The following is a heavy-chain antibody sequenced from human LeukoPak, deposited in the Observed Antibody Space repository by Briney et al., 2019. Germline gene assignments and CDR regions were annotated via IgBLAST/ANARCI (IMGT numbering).Heavy chain of an antibody. CDR1: GGSISSYY. CDR2: ICYSGST. CDR3: ARAIYYYMDV. Sequence: SETLSLTCTVSGGSISSYYWSWIRQPPGKGLEWIGYICYSGSTNYNPSLKSRVTISVDTSKNQFSLKLSSVTAADTAVYYCARAIYYYMDVWGKGTTVTVSS. J-gene: IGHJ6*03. V-gene: IGHV4-59*01.